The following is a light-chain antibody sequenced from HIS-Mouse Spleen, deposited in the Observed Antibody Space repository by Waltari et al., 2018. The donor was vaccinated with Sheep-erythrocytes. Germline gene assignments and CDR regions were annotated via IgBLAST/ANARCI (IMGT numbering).Light chain of an antibody. CDR2: EGS. J-gene: IGLJ3*02. CDR1: SSDFGSYNL. CDR3: CSYAGSSTWV. Sequence: QSALTQPASVSGSPGQSITISCTGTSSDFGSYNLVAWNQQHPGKAPKLMIYEGSKRPSGVSNRFSGSKSGNTASLTISGLQAEDEADYYCCSYAGSSTWVFGGGTKLTVL. V-gene: IGLV2-23*01.